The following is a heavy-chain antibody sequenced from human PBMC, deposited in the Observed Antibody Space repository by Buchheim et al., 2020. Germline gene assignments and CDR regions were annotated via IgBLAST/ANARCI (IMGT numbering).Heavy chain of an antibody. J-gene: IGHJ4*02. CDR3: TTDGEDCGGDCYSDY. Sequence: EVQLVESGGGLVKPGGSLRLSCAASGFTFSNAWMSWVRQAPGKGLEWVGRIKSKTDGGTTDYAAPVKGRFTISRDDSINTMYLQMNSLKTDDTAVYYCTTDGEDCGGDCYSDYWGQGTL. D-gene: IGHD2-21*02. V-gene: IGHV3-15*01. CDR2: IKSKTDGGTT. CDR1: GFTFSNAW.